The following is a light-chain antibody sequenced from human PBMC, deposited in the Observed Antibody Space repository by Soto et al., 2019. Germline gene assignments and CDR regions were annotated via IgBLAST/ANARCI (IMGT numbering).Light chain of an antibody. J-gene: IGKJ4*01. CDR3: KQYYSAPLT. CDR1: QSLLYSSSNKNY. CDR2: WAS. Sequence: DIVMTQSPDSLAVSLGERAAINCKSSQSLLYSSSNKNYLAWYQQKPGQSPKLLIYWASTRETGVPDRFSGSGSGTDFTLTISSLQAEDVAVYYCKQYYSAPLTFGGGTKVEIK. V-gene: IGKV4-1*01.